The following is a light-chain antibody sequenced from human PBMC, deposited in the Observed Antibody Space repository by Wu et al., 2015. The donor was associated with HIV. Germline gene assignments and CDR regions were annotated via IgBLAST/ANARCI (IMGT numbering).Light chain of an antibody. CDR1: QSIGTN. CDR2: VAS. V-gene: IGKV3-15*01. Sequence: EIVLTQSPATLSMSPGERATLSCGASQSIGTNLAWYQQKPGQAPRLLIYVASTRATGIPARFSGSGSGTEFTLTISSMQSEDFAVYYCQQYNNWPPLTFGGGTKVEIK. CDR3: QQYNNWPPLT. J-gene: IGKJ4*01.